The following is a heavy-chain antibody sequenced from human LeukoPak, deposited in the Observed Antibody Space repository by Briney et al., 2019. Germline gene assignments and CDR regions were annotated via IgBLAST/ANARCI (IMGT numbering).Heavy chain of an antibody. V-gene: IGHV1-18*01. CDR1: GYSFAGYG. D-gene: IGHD6-13*01. J-gene: IGHJ4*02. CDR3: ARVGAAPGHFAY. CDR2: ISTYSGNT. Sequence: GASVKVSCKASGYSFAGYGISWVRQAPGQGLEWIGWISTYSGNTNYAHNLQGRITVTTETSTSTAYMELRSLRSDDTAVYYCARVGAAPGHFAYGGQGTQLTVSS.